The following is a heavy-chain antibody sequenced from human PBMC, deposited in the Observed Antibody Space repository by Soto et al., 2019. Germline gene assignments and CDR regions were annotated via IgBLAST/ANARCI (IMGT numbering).Heavy chain of an antibody. CDR3: ARGAAVGGRFDY. J-gene: IGHJ4*02. Sequence: PSETLSLTCTVSCGSFSNYYWSWIRQSPGKGLEWIGYIYYSGSTNYNPSLKSRVTISLDTSKNQLSLKLSPVTAADTAVYYCARGAAVGGRFDYWGQGDLVTVSS. CDR1: CGSFSNYY. V-gene: IGHV4-59*01. D-gene: IGHD6-19*01. CDR2: IYYSGST.